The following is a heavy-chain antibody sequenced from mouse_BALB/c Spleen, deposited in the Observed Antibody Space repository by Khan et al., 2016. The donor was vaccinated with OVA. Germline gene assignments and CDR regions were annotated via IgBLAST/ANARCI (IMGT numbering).Heavy chain of an antibody. CDR3: ARWFDGNCSIYAMDY. CDR1: GFSLTSYG. CDR2: IWSDGST. D-gene: IGHD2-1*01. Sequence: QVQLKQSGPGLVAPSQSLSITCTVSGFSLTSYGVHWFRQPPGKGLEWLVVIWSDGSTNYNSVLKSRLSISKDNSKSQVFLKMNSLQTDDTAIYXCARWFDGNCSIYAMDYWGQGTSVTVSS. V-gene: IGHV2-6*03. J-gene: IGHJ4*01.